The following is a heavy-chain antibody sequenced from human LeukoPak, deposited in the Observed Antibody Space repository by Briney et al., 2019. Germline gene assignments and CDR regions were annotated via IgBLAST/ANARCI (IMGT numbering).Heavy chain of an antibody. J-gene: IGHJ4*02. V-gene: IGHV3-74*03. D-gene: IGHD3-9*01. Sequence: PGGSLRLSCAASGFTFSNYWMDWVRQAPGKGLVWVALINSDDTYRKYADPVRGRFAIFGDNAKNTLYLHMNSRTAEDTAVYYCARGLPGSYGRDYWGQGTLVTVSS. CDR3: ARGLPGSYGRDY. CDR1: GFTFSNYW. CDR2: INSDDTYR.